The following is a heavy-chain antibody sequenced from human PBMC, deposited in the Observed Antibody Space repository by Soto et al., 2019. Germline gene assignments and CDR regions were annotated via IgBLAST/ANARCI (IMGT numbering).Heavy chain of an antibody. CDR1: GFTFSTYS. Sequence: VGSVRLSCAASGFTFSTYSMNWVRQAPGKGLEWISSISSTSTYIYYADSLKGRFTISRDNTKNSLYLQINSLRDDDTAVYYCARETAGYTSTSAFDYWGQGALVTVSS. V-gene: IGHV3-21*01. J-gene: IGHJ4*02. CDR2: ISSTSTYI. D-gene: IGHD6-13*01. CDR3: ARETAGYTSTSAFDY.